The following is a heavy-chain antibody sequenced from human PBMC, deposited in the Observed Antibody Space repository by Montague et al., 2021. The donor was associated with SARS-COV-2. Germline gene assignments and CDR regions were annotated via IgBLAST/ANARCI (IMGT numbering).Heavy chain of an antibody. Sequence: PALVKPTQTRTLTCTVSGFSLNNRLGVTWIRQPPGKALEWLAHIFLNGEQSVTTSLKTRVTVSRDTSKNQVVLSMTNVDPADTATYYCARIWSDPPLLYLGVWDYYFDFWGQGILVSVSS. J-gene: IGHJ4*02. CDR1: GFSLNNRLG. D-gene: IGHD3-16*02. CDR3: ARIWSDPPLLYLGVWDYYFDF. CDR2: IFLNGEQ. V-gene: IGHV2-26*01.